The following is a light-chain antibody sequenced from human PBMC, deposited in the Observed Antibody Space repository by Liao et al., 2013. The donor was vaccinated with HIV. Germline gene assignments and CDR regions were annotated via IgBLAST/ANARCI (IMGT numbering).Light chain of an antibody. V-gene: IGLV3-1*01. CDR3: QAWDSSKGV. CDR1: KLGEKF. Sequence: SSELTQPPSVSVSPGQTATITCSGSKLGEKFTWWYQQRPGQSPVMVIYQDTKRPSGIPERFSASNSGNTATLTISGTQAMDEADYYCQAWDSSKGVFGGGTKLTVL. J-gene: IGLJ2*01. CDR2: QDT.